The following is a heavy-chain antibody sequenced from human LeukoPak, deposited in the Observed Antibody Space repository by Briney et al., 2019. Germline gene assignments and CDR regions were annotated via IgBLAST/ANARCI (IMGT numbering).Heavy chain of an antibody. CDR1: GGSISTNVYY. J-gene: IGHJ4*02. CDR2: VFYSGST. V-gene: IGHV4-39*01. CDR3: ARRPMVRGVIDY. Sequence: SETLSLTCSVSGGSISTNVYYWAWIRQPPGRGLEWIGSVFYSGSTYFNPSLESRLTIFVDTAKNHFSLRLSSVTAADTAVYYCARRPMVRGVIDYWGQGTLVTVSS. D-gene: IGHD3-10*01.